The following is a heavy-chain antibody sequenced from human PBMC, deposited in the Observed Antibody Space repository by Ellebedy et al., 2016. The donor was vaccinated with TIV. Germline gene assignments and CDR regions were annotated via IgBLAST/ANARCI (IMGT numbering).Heavy chain of an antibody. CDR3: ARDDYGGNSIDY. CDR2: IYHSGST. D-gene: IGHD4-23*01. Sequence: SETLSLXXAVSGGSISSSNWWSWVRQPPGKGLEWIGEIYHSGSTNYNPSLKSRVTISVDKSKNQFSLKLSSVTAADTAVYYCARDDYGGNSIDYWGQGTLVTVSS. J-gene: IGHJ4*02. V-gene: IGHV4-4*02. CDR1: GGSISSSNW.